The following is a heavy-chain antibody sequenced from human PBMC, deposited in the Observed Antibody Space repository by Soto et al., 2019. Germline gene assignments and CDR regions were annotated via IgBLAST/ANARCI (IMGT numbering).Heavy chain of an antibody. CDR1: GGSISSYY. CDR3: ARDRRATMVRGVDYYYYGMDV. V-gene: IGHV4-59*01. D-gene: IGHD3-10*01. J-gene: IGHJ6*02. CDR2: IYYSGST. Sequence: QVQLQESGPGLVKPSETLSLTCTVSGGSISSYYWSWIRQPPGKGLEWIGYIYYSGSTNYNPSLTSRVTISVDTSKNQFSLKLSSVTAADTAVYYCARDRRATMVRGVDYYYYGMDVWGQGTTVTVSS.